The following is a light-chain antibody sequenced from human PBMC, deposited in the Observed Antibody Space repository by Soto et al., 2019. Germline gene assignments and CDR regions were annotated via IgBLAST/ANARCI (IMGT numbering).Light chain of an antibody. V-gene: IGKV3-20*01. CDR3: QQYGSSPPT. Sequence: EIVMTQSPATLSVSPGERATLSCRASQSVSSRLAWYQQKPGQAPRLLIYDASNRATGTPDRFSGSGSGTDFTLTINRLEPEDFALYYCQQYGSSPPTFGQGTKVDIK. CDR2: DAS. J-gene: IGKJ1*01. CDR1: QSVSSR.